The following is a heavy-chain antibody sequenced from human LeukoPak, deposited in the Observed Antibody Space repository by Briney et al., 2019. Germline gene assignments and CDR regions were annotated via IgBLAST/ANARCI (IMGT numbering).Heavy chain of an antibody. Sequence: GASVKVSCKASGYTFTDYYMHWVRQAPGQGLEWVGWINPNSGGTNYAQKFQGRVTMTRDTSISTAYMELSRLRSDDTAVYYCARGRAAAGKYYYYYYMDVWGKGTTVTISS. D-gene: IGHD6-13*01. J-gene: IGHJ6*03. CDR3: ARGRAAAGKYYYYYYMDV. CDR1: GYTFTDYY. V-gene: IGHV1-2*02. CDR2: INPNSGGT.